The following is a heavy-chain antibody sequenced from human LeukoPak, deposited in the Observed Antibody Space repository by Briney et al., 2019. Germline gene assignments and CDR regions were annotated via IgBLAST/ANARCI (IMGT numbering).Heavy chain of an antibody. CDR1: GFTFSSYA. CDR2: ISGSGGST. J-gene: IGHJ6*02. Sequence: GGSLRLSCAASGFTFSSYAMSWVRQAPGKGLEWVSAISGSGGSTYYADSVKGRFTISRDNSKNTLYLRMNSLRAEDTAVYYCAKDGSAVAGTAYYGMDVWGQGTTVTVSS. CDR3: AKDGSAVAGTAYYGMDV. V-gene: IGHV3-23*01. D-gene: IGHD6-19*01.